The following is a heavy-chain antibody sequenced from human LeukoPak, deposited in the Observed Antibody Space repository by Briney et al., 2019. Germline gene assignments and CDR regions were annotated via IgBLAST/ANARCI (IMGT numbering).Heavy chain of an antibody. V-gene: IGHV4-34*01. CDR2: INHSGST. CDR1: GGSSSGYY. CDR3: ARGHSVGAAAGTGWFDP. Sequence: PSETLSLTCAVYGGSSSGYYWSWIRQPPGKGLEWIGEINHSGSTNYNPSLKSRVTISVDTSKNQFSLKLSSVTAADTAVYYCARGHSVGAAAGTGWFDPWGQGTLVTVSS. D-gene: IGHD6-13*01. J-gene: IGHJ5*02.